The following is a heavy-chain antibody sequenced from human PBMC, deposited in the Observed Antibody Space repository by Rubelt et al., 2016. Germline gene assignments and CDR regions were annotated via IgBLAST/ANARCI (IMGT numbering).Heavy chain of an antibody. D-gene: IGHD3-10*01. CDR1: GGSFRNYY. J-gene: IGHJ5*02. V-gene: IGHV4-34*01. CDR3: AGGGRVVRGFTHNWFDP. CDR2: LNHSGST. Sequence: QVQLQQWGAGLLKPSETLSLTCAGYGGSFRNYYWTWIRQPPGKGLEWIGELNHSGSTNYNPSLNNRVTIPVDTSKNQYSPQLTSVTAADTAVYYCAGGGRVVRGFTHNWFDPWGQGALVTVSS.